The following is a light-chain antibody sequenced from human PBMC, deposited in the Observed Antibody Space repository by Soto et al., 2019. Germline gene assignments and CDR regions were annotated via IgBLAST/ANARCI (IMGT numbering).Light chain of an antibody. V-gene: IGKV1-5*01. J-gene: IGKJ4*01. CDR2: DAS. CDR1: HRISSR. CDR3: QQSNSYSLT. Sequence: DIQMTQSPSTLSASVGDRVTITCRASHRISSRLAWYQQKPWKPPKIQIYDASNLGSGVPSRFRASGSGKEVTHTITSLQPDDFANDYCQQSNSYSLTIGGGTKVEIK.